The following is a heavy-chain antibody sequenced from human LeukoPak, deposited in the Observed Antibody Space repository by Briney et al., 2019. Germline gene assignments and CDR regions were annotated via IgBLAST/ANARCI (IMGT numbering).Heavy chain of an antibody. V-gene: IGHV3-30-3*01. CDR1: GFTFSSYA. D-gene: IGHD6-13*01. Sequence: GGSLRLSCAASGFTFSSYAMHWVRRAPGKGLEWGAVISYDGSNKYYADSVKGRFTISRDNSKNTLYLQMNSLRAEDTAVYYCARGHIAAAGTAFDYWGQGTLVTVSS. CDR2: ISYDGSNK. J-gene: IGHJ4*02. CDR3: ARGHIAAAGTAFDY.